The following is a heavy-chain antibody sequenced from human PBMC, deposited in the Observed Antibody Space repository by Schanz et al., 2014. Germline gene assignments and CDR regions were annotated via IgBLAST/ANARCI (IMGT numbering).Heavy chain of an antibody. D-gene: IGHD3-10*01. CDR2: ISGSGGST. CDR1: GFTFSSYA. Sequence: EVQLLESGGGLVQPGGSLRLSCAASGFTFSSYAMSWVRQAPGKGLEWVSAISGSGGSTYYADSVKGRFTISRDNSKTTRYLQMNSLRAEATAVYSWAKGRFGELSAFDIWAKGQWXPSLQ. V-gene: IGHV3-23*01. J-gene: IGHJ3*02. CDR3: AKGRFGELSAFDI.